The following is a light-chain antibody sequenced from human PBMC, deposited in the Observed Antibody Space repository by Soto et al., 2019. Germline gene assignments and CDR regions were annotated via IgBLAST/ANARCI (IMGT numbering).Light chain of an antibody. Sequence: AIRMTQSPSSFSASTGDRVTITCQASQGISSYLAWYQQKPGKAPKLLIYAASTLQSGVPSRFSGSGSGTDFTLTISCLQSEDFATYYCQQYYSYLPLTFGGGTKVEIK. CDR3: QQYYSYLPLT. CDR1: QGISSY. J-gene: IGKJ4*01. CDR2: AAS. V-gene: IGKV1-8*01.